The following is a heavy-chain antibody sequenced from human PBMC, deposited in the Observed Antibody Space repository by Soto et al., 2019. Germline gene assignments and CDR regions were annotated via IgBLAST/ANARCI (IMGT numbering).Heavy chain of an antibody. D-gene: IGHD2-15*01. Sequence: ASVKVSCKASGYTFTGYYMHWVRQAPGQGLEWMGWINPNSGGTNYAQKFQGRVTMTRDTSISTAYMELSRLRSDDTAVYYCARVNVVVVAATREYYFDYWGQGTLVTVSS. CDR2: INPNSGGT. V-gene: IGHV1-2*02. CDR3: ARVNVVVVAATREYYFDY. J-gene: IGHJ4*02. CDR1: GYTFTGYY.